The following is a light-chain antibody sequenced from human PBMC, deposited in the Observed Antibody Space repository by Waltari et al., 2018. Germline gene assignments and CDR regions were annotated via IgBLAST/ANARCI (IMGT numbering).Light chain of an antibody. J-gene: IGKJ4*01. CDR3: QQYDNLPPLT. CDR1: QDISNY. V-gene: IGKV1-33*01. CDR2: DAS. Sequence: DIQMTQSPSSLSASVGDRVTITCQESQDISNYLNWYQQKPGKAPKFLRYDASNLETGVPSSFSGSGSGTDFTFTISSLQPEDIATYYCQQYDNLPPLTFGGGTKVEIK.